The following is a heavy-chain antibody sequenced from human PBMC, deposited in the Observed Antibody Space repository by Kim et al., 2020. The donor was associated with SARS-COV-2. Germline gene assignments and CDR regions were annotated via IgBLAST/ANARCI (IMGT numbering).Heavy chain of an antibody. D-gene: IGHD3-22*01. V-gene: IGHV4-59*13. CDR2: IYYSGST. J-gene: IGHJ4*02. CDR1: GGSISSYY. CDR3: ARVEDDSSGYLVGY. Sequence: SETLSLTCTVSGGSISSYYWSWIRQPPGKGLEWIGYIYYSGSTNYNPSLKSRVTISVDTSKNQFSLKLSSVTAADTAVYYCARVEDDSSGYLVGYWGQGTLVTVSS.